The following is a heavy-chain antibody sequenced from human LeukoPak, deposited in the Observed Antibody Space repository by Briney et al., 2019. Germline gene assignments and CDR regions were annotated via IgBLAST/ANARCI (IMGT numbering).Heavy chain of an antibody. D-gene: IGHD2-15*01. CDR2: ISSSSSYI. V-gene: IGHV3-21*01. J-gene: IGHJ3*02. CDR1: GFGFSDYS. CDR3: ARGAADDAFDI. Sequence: GGSLRLSCAASGFGFSDYSLSWVRQAPGKGLEWVSSISSSSSYIYYADSVKGRFTISRDNAKNSLYLQMNSLRAEDTAVYYCARGAADDAFDIWGQGTMVTVSS.